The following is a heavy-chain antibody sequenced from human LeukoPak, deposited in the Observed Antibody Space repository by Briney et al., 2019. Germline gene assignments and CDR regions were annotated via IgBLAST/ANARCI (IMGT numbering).Heavy chain of an antibody. CDR2: INHSGST. V-gene: IGHV4-34*01. CDR1: GGSFSGYY. CDR3: AGDSGSYQGGFDY. D-gene: IGHD1-26*01. Sequence: PSETLSLTCAVYGGSFSGYYWSWIRQPPGKGLEWIGEINHSGSTNYNPSLKSRVTISVDTSKNQFSLELSSVTAADTAVYYCAGDSGSYQGGFDYWGQGTLVTVSS. J-gene: IGHJ4*02.